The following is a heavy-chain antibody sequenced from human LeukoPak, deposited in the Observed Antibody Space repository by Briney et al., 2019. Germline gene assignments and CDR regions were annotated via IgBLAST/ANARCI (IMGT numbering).Heavy chain of an antibody. CDR3: ASPAVAGTQLWYFDL. CDR2: IGTAGDT. J-gene: IGHJ2*01. V-gene: IGHV3-13*01. D-gene: IGHD6-19*01. CDR1: GFTFSSYD. Sequence: GGSLRLSCAASGFTFSSYDMHWVRQATGKGLEWVSAIGTAGDTYYPGSVKGRFTISRDNSKNTLYLQMNSLRAEDTAVYYCASPAVAGTQLWYFDLWGRGTLVTVSS.